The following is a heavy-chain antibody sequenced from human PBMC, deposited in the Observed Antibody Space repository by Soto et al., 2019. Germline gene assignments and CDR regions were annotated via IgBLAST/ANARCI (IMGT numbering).Heavy chain of an antibody. D-gene: IGHD3-3*01. CDR1: GFSLTTSGVG. CDR2: IYWDDDK. J-gene: IGHJ4*02. CDR3: AYRVLRTVFGLVTATAIYFYF. V-gene: IGHV2-5*02. Sequence: QITLNESGPTVVRPTETLTLTCRFSGFSLTTSGVGVGWIRQSPGKAPECLALIYWDDDKRYSASLKSRHTTTKDTSKIQVVLTVSDLDPTDTATYYCAYRVLRTVFGLVTATAIYFYFWGKGTPVAVSS.